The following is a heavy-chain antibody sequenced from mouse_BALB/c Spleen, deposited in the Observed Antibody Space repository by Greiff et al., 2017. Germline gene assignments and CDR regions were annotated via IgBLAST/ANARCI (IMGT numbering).Heavy chain of an antibody. D-gene: IGHD1-1*01. J-gene: IGHJ2*01. CDR1: GYTFTDYE. V-gene: IGHV1-15*01. CDR2: IDPETGGT. CDR3: TRYGTTVAYYFDY. Sequence: QVQLQQSGAELVRPGASVTLSCKASGYTFTDYEMHWVKQTPVHGLEWIGAIDPETGGTAYNQKFKGKATLTADKSSSTAYMELRSLTSEDSAVYYCTRYGTTVAYYFDYWGQGTPLTVSS.